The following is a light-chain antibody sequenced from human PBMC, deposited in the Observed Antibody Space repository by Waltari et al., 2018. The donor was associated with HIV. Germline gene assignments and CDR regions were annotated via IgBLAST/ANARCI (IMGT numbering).Light chain of an antibody. J-gene: IGLJ2*01. CDR1: NIGSYH. CDR2: RDS. CDR3: QVWDSSTVL. V-gene: IGLV3-9*01. Sequence: SSELTQPVSVSVALGQTARITCGGTNIGSYHVNWYKQRPGQAPFLVLYRDSNRASGIPDRFSGSNSRNTATLTIARAQVGDEGDFYCQVWDSSTVLFGGGTKLIVL.